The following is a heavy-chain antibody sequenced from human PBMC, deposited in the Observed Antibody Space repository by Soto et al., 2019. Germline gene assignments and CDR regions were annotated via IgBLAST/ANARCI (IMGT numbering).Heavy chain of an antibody. V-gene: IGHV1-69*01. Sequence: QVQLVQSGAEVKKPGSSVKVSCKASGGTFSSYAISWVRQAPGQGLEWMGGIIPIFGTANYAQKFQGRVRITAGESTSTAYMELCRLRSEDTAVYFCARGDIVVVVAATNAFDIWGQGTMFTVSS. J-gene: IGHJ3*02. CDR3: ARGDIVVVVAATNAFDI. CDR1: GGTFSSYA. D-gene: IGHD2-15*01. CDR2: IIPIFGTA.